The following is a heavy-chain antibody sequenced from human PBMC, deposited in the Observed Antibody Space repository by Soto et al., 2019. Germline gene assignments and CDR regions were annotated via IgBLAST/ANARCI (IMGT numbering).Heavy chain of an antibody. V-gene: IGHV4-61*08. CDR1: GGSISSGGYY. J-gene: IGHJ4*02. CDR2: VYYSGTT. D-gene: IGHD4-17*01. Sequence: PSETLSLTCTVSGGSISSGGYYWSWIRQPPGKRLEWIGYVYYSGTTNYNPSLKSRVTISVDLSKNQFSLRLSSVTTADTALYYCARTTAVPNTLRSRYFFDYWGQGTLVTVSS. CDR3: ARTTAVPNTLRSRYFFDY.